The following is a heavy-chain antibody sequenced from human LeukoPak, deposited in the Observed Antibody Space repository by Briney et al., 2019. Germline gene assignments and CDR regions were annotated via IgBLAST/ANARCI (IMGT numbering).Heavy chain of an antibody. CDR1: GYTFTSYG. Sequence: GASVKVSCKASGYTFTSYGISWVRQAPGQGLEWMGWISAYNCNTNYAQKLQGRVTMTTDTSTSTAYMELRSLRSDDTAVYYCARDTTFDWLIAFDIWGQGTMVTVSS. CDR3: ARDTTFDWLIAFDI. J-gene: IGHJ3*02. D-gene: IGHD3-9*01. V-gene: IGHV1-18*01. CDR2: ISAYNCNT.